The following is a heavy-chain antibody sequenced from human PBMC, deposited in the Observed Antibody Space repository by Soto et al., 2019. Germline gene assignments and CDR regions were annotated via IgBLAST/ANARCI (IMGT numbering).Heavy chain of an antibody. J-gene: IGHJ4*02. CDR1: GGSISSGGYY. CDR2: MYYSGST. CDR3: ARGQLWLTAYFDY. Sequence: QVQLQETGPGLVKPSQTLSLTCTVSGGSISSGGYYWSWLRQHPGKGLEWIGYMYYSGSTYYNPSLKSRVTVSVDTSKNQFSLKRSSVTAADTAVYYCARGQLWLTAYFDYWGQGTLVTVSS. V-gene: IGHV4-31*03. D-gene: IGHD5-18*01.